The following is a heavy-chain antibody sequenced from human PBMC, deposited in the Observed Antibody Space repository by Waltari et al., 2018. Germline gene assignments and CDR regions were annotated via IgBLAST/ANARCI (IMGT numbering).Heavy chain of an antibody. CDR1: GGSFSGYY. Sequence: QVQLQQWGAGLLKPSETLSLNCAVYGGSFSGYYWSWIRQPPGKGLEWVSYISSSGSTIYYADSVKGRFTISRDNAKNSLYLQMNSLRAEDTAVYYCARGHTAMARTKIDYWGQGTLVTVSS. CDR3: ARGHTAMARTKIDY. J-gene: IGHJ4*02. V-gene: IGHV3-11*01. D-gene: IGHD5-18*01. CDR2: ISSSGSTI.